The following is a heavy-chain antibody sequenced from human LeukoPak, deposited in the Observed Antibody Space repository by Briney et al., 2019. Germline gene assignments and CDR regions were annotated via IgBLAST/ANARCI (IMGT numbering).Heavy chain of an antibody. J-gene: IGHJ4*02. CDR2: IKQDGSEK. D-gene: IGHD3-22*01. V-gene: IGHV3-7*01. CDR3: ARDGRYYYDSSGYPYPDY. CDR1: GFTFSSYW. Sequence: PGGSLRLSCAASGFTFSSYWMSWVRQAPGEGLEWVANIKQDGSEKYYVDSVKGRFTISRDNAKNSLYLQMNSLRAEDTAVYYCARDGRYYYDSSGYPYPDYWGQGTLVTVSS.